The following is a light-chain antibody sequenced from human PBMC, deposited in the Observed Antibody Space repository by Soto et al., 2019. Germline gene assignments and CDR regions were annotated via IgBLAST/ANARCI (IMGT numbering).Light chain of an antibody. V-gene: IGKV3-11*01. Sequence: EIVMTQSPATLSVSPGERAALSCRASQSLSSYLAWYQQKPGQAPRLLIYDASNRATGIPARFSGSGSGTDFTLTISSLEPEDFAVYYCQQRSNWPLTLGGGTKVDIK. J-gene: IGKJ4*01. CDR3: QQRSNWPLT. CDR2: DAS. CDR1: QSLSSY.